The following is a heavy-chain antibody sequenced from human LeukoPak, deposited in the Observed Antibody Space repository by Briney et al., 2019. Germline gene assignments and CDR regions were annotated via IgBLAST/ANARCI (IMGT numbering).Heavy chain of an antibody. CDR3: ARRDISSGWSFYY. D-gene: IGHD6-19*01. J-gene: IGHJ4*02. CDR2: IYTDGST. V-gene: IGHV4-4*07. CDR1: GGSINNYH. Sequence: PSETLSLTCTVSGGSINNYHWSWIRQPAGKGLEWIGQIYTDGSTNYNPPLKSRVTMSIDTTEDRVSLTIRSVTAADTAFYYCARRDISSGWSFYYWGQGTLVTVSS.